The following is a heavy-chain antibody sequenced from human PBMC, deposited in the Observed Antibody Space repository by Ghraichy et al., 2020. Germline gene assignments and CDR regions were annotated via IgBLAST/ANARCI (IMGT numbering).Heavy chain of an antibody. Sequence: GESLNISCAASGFTFSSDRVYWVRQAPGKGLEWVSRIYGDGGSTNYADSVRGRFTISRDYAKYTVYLKMESLITEDTAVYYCVSQTGTYWGQGTLVTVST. CDR2: IYGDGGST. CDR1: GFTFSSDR. D-gene: IGHD1-14*01. J-gene: IGHJ4*02. CDR3: VSQTGTY. V-gene: IGHV3-74*01.